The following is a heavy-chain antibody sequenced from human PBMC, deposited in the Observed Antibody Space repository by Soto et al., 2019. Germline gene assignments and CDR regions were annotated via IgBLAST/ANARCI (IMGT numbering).Heavy chain of an antibody. CDR2: ISAYNGNT. V-gene: IGHV1-18*01. CDR1: GYTFTSYA. D-gene: IGHD3-10*01. J-gene: IGHJ4*02. CDR3: ATGWFGEFEYYFDY. Sequence: QVQLVQSGAEVKKPGASVKVSCKASGYTFTSYAISWVRQAPGQGLEWKGWISAYNGNTNYAQKLQGRVTRTTGTPTSSACMDLRSLISDDTAVYYCATGWFGEFEYYFDYWGQGTLVTVSS.